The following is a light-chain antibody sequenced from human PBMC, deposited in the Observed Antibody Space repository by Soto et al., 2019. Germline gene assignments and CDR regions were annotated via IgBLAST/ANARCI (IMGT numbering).Light chain of an antibody. CDR2: GAS. J-gene: IGKJ4*01. V-gene: IGKV3-20*01. Sequence: EIVLTQSPGTLSLSPGERATLSCRASQSVSSSYLAWYQQKPGQAPRLLIYGASSRATGIPDRFSGSGSGTDFTLTSSRLEPEDLAVYYCQQYGSSPLLTFGGGTKVEIK. CDR1: QSVSSSY. CDR3: QQYGSSPLLT.